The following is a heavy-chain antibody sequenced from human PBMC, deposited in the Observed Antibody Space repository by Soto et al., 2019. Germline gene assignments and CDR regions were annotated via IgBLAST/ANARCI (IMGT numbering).Heavy chain of an antibody. CDR1: GFTFSSYG. Sequence: PGGSLRLSCAASGFTFSSYGMHWVRQAPGKGLEWVAVISYDGSNKYYADSVKGRFTISRDNSKNTLYLQMNSLRAEDTAVYYCAKVFGFGGVIGYYYYGMDVWGQGTTVTVSS. CDR2: ISYDGSNK. V-gene: IGHV3-30*18. D-gene: IGHD3-16*02. CDR3: AKVFGFGGVIGYYYYGMDV. J-gene: IGHJ6*02.